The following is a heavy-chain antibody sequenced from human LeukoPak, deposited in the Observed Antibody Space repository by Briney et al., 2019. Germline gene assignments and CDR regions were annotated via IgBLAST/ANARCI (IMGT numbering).Heavy chain of an antibody. CDR3: ARDYGGDAGLDY. CDR1: GFTFSSYT. CDR2: ISTSSYYI. V-gene: IGHV3-21*01. Sequence: GGSLRLSCAASGFTFSSYTMNWVRQAPGKGLEWVSSISTSSYYIYYADSVQGRFTISRDNSKNTLYLQMNSLRAEDTAVYYCARDYGGDAGLDYWGQGTLVTVSS. D-gene: IGHD4-23*01. J-gene: IGHJ4*02.